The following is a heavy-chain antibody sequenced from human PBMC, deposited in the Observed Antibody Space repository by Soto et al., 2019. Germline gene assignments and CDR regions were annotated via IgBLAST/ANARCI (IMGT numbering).Heavy chain of an antibody. D-gene: IGHD6-25*01. V-gene: IGHV1-69*01. CDR2: IMPVFHTT. J-gene: IGHJ6*02. CDR3: ATATISPVSATLYHYGMDV. Sequence: QVQLVQSGAEVKKPGSSVKVSCQASGGTFNNFAFTWVRQAPGQGLEWLGGIMPVFHTTNIAQTFQDRITVTADDFTTTVYMEMTSLRYDETAVYYCATATISPVSATLYHYGMDVWGQGTTVTVSS. CDR1: GGTFNNFA.